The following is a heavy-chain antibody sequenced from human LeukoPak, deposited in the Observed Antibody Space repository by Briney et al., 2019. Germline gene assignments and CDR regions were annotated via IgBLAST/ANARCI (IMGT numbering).Heavy chain of an antibody. J-gene: IGHJ4*02. D-gene: IGHD1-14*01. CDR1: GDSITSSY. Sequence: SETLSLTCTVSGDSITSSYWSWIRQPPGKGLEWIGYVCYTGNTDYNPSLRSRVAVSLDTSKSHFTLSLRSVTAADTAVYYCARHPFSNPFDFWGRGILVTVSS. CDR3: ARHPFSNPFDF. CDR2: VCYTGNT. V-gene: IGHV4-59*08.